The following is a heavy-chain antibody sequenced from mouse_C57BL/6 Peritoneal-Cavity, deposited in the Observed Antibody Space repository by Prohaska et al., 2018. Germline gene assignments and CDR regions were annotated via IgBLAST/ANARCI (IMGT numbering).Heavy chain of an antibody. CDR1: GFSLTSYG. Sequence: QVQLKESGPGLVAPSQSLSITCTVPGFSLTSYGLHWVRQPPGKGIEWLVVIWSDGSTTYNSALKARLSISKDNSKSQVFLKMNSLQTDDTAMYYCARDYDWYFDVWGTGTTVTVSS. V-gene: IGHV2-6*03. CDR2: IWSDGST. CDR3: ARDYDWYFDV. D-gene: IGHD2-4*01. J-gene: IGHJ1*03.